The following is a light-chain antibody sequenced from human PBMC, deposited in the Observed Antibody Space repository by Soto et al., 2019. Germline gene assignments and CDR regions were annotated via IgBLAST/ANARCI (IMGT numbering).Light chain of an antibody. CDR1: QSVSSN. CDR3: QQRSNWPPLT. V-gene: IGKV3-11*01. CDR2: DAS. J-gene: IGKJ4*01. Sequence: EIVLTQSPGTLSLSPGERATLSCRASQSVSSNHLAWYQQKPGQAPRLLIYDASNRATGIPAGFSGSGSGTDFTLTISSLEPEDFAVYYCQQRSNWPPLTFGGGTKVDIK.